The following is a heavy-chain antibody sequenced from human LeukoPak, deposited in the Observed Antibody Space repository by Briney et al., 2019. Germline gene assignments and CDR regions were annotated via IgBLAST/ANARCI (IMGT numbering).Heavy chain of an antibody. V-gene: IGHV4-34*01. CDR3: ARIPDSSSSDY. Sequence: SETLSLTCAVYGGSLSGYYWSWIRQPPGKGLEWIGEINHSGSTNYNPSLKSRVTISVDTSKNQFSLKLSSVTAADTAVYYCARIPDSSSSDYWGQGTLVTVSS. CDR2: INHSGST. J-gene: IGHJ4*02. D-gene: IGHD6-6*01. CDR1: GGSLSGYY.